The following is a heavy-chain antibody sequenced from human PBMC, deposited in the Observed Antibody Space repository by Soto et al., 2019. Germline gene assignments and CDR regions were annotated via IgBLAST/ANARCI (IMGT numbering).Heavy chain of an antibody. CDR3: ARAGKVLLWFGEEGFDY. CDR2: INPNSGGT. J-gene: IGHJ4*02. Sequence: GASVKVSCKASGYTFTGYYMHWVRQAPGQGLEWMGWINPNSGGTNYAQKFQGWVTMTRDTSISTAYMELSRLRSDDTAVYYCARAGKVLLWFGEEGFDYWGQGTLVTVSS. V-gene: IGHV1-2*04. CDR1: GYTFTGYY. D-gene: IGHD3-10*01.